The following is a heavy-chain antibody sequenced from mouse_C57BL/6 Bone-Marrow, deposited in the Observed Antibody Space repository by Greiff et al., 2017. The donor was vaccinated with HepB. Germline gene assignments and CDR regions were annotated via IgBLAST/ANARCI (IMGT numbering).Heavy chain of an antibody. CDR1: GFNIKDDY. J-gene: IGHJ3*01. CDR2: IDPENGDT. Sequence: VQLQQSGAELVRPGASVKLSCTASGFNIKDDYMPWVKQRPEQGLEWIGWIDPENGDTEYASKFQGKATITADTSSNTAYLQLSSLTSEDTAVYYCTTLIYYELAWFAYWGQGTLVTVSA. D-gene: IGHD2-4*01. V-gene: IGHV14-4*01. CDR3: TTLIYYELAWFAY.